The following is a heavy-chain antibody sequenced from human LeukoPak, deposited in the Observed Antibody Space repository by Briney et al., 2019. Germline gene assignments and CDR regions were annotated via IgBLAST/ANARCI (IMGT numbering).Heavy chain of an antibody. CDR1: GFPFSSYW. CDR2: IKQEGSKK. CDR3: TRVGYIDEGIDY. Sequence: GGSLRLSCVASGFPFSSYWMTWVRQAPGKGLEWVANIKQEGSKKSYVDSVKGRFTISRDNAKNSLYLQMNSLRAEDTAIYYCTRVGYIDEGIDYWGQGTLVTVSS. D-gene: IGHD5-24*01. J-gene: IGHJ4*02. V-gene: IGHV3-7*04.